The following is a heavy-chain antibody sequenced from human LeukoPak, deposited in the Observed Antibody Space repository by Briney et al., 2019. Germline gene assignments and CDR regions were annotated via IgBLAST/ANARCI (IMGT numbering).Heavy chain of an antibody. CDR3: VRDVYSSAAMDV. D-gene: IGHD6-19*01. CDR2: IKQDGSEN. V-gene: IGHV3-7*01. CDR1: GFTFSHYW. Sequence: PGGSLRLSCEASGFTFSHYWMSWVRQAPGEGLEWVANIKQDGSENYYVDSVKGRFTISRDNAKNSLYLQMNSLRAEDTAVYYCVRDVYSSAAMDVWGKGTTVTVSS. J-gene: IGHJ6*04.